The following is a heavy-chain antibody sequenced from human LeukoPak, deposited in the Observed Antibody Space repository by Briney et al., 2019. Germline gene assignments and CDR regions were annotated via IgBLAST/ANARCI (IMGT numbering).Heavy chain of an antibody. J-gene: IGHJ4*02. V-gene: IGHV4-34*01. CDR3: AGDYYGSGAPQTADY. Sequence: SETLSLTCAVYGGSFSGYYWSWIRQPPGKGLEWIGEINHSGSTNYNPSLRSRVTISVDTSKNQFSLKLSPVTAADTAVYYCAGDYYGSGAPQTADYWGQGTLVTVSS. CDR2: INHSGST. D-gene: IGHD3-10*01. CDR1: GGSFSGYY.